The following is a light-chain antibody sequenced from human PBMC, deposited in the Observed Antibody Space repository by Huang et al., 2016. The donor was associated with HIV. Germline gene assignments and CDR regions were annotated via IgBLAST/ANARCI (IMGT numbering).Light chain of an antibody. J-gene: IGKJ4*01. CDR1: QSVSSY. V-gene: IGKV3-11*01. CDR2: DAS. Sequence: EIVLTQSPATLSLSPGERATLSCRASQSVSSYLAWYQQKPGQAPRLLIYDASTRATGIPARFSGSGSGTDFTLTISSLEPEDFGLYYCQQRSNWPTFGGGTKVEIK. CDR3: QQRSNWPT.